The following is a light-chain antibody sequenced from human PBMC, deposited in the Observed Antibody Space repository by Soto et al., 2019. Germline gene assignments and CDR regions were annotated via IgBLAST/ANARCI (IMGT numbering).Light chain of an antibody. CDR3: QQYNTWPRT. CDR2: GAS. V-gene: IGKV3-15*01. J-gene: IGKJ1*01. CDR1: QGIKDY. Sequence: EIVMTQSPATLSVSPGERATLSCRASQGIKDYVAWFQQKPGQAPRLLIYGASTRPTAIPARFSGSGSGTEFTLSISSLQSEDFAVYYCQQYNTWPRTFGQGTKVETK.